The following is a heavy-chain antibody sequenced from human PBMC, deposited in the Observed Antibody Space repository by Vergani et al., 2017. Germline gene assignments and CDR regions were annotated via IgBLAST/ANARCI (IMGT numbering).Heavy chain of an antibody. CDR3: ARRPYYYDSSGYSKYYYYGMDV. CDR1: GGSFSGYY. V-gene: IGHV4-34*01. Sequence: HVQLQQWGAGLLKPSETLSLTCAVYGGSFSGYYWSWIRQPPGKGLEWIGEINHSGSTNYNPSLKSRVTISVDTSKNQFSLKLSSVTAADTAVYYCARRPYYYDSSGYSKYYYYGMDVWGQGTTVTVSS. J-gene: IGHJ6*02. D-gene: IGHD3-22*01. CDR2: INHSGST.